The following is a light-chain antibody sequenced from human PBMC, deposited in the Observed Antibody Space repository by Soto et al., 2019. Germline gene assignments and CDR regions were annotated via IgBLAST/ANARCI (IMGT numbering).Light chain of an antibody. J-gene: IGLJ2*01. V-gene: IGLV1-44*01. Sequence: QAVLTQPPSASGTPGLRVTFSCSGSSSNIGSNPVSWYQLLPGTAPKLLIYDNERPSGVPDRFSGSKSGTSAYLAISGLQSEDEAEYYCAAWDAILNGVVFGGGTKVTVL. CDR1: SSNIGSNP. CDR2: DN. CDR3: AAWDAILNGVV.